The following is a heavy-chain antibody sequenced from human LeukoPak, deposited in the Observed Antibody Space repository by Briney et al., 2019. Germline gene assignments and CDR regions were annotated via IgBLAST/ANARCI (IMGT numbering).Heavy chain of an antibody. D-gene: IGHD6-6*01. CDR2: ISHDGNNK. CDR1: GFTFNNYA. V-gene: IGHV3-30*01. CDR3: ARDRPPRARSSTHH. J-gene: IGHJ5*02. Sequence: PGGSLRLSCAASGFTFNNYAMNWVRQAPGEGLEWLALISHDGNNKFYADSVKGRFTISRDNSKNTLFLQMNSLRPEDAAVYFCARDRPPRARSSTHHWGQGTLVTVSS.